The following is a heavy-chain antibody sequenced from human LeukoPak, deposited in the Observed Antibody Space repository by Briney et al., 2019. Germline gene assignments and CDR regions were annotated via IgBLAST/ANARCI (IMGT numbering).Heavy chain of an antibody. CDR3: ARRVDSGFSFDF. D-gene: IGHD3-22*01. CDR2: IYAGDSDT. V-gene: IGHV5-51*04. J-gene: IGHJ4*02. CDR1: GYIFTNYW. Sequence: GESLRISCKGSGYIFTNYWIAWVRQMPGKGLEWMGIIYAGDSDTRYSPSFQGQVTISADRPISTAYLQWSSLKASDTAMYYCARRVDSGFSFDFWGQGTLVTVSS.